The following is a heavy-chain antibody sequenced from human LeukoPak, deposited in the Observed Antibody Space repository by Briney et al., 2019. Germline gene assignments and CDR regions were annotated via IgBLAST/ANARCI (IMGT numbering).Heavy chain of an antibody. Sequence: SETLSLTCSVSGDSISTSSYYWGWIRQPPGKGLEWVGTIYYSGSTYYNPSLTSRVTISVDTSKNQFSLKLSSVTAADTAVYYCARHKDYYYSYMDVWGKGTTVTISS. CDR2: IYYSGST. V-gene: IGHV4-39*01. CDR3: ARHKDYYYSYMDV. J-gene: IGHJ6*03. CDR1: GDSISTSSYY.